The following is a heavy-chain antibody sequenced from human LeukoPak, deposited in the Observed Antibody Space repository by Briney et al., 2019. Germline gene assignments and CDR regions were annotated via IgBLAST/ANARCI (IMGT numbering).Heavy chain of an antibody. V-gene: IGHV3-23*01. D-gene: IGHD3-10*01. Sequence: GGSLRLSCAASGFTFSSYAMSWVRQAPGKGLEWVSAISGSGGSTYYADSVKGRFTISRDNSKNTLYLQMNSLRAKDTAVYYCAKTGLGPPIYYYGSGEFQHWGQGTLVTVSS. J-gene: IGHJ1*01. CDR3: AKTGLGPPIYYYGSGEFQH. CDR1: GFTFSSYA. CDR2: ISGSGGST.